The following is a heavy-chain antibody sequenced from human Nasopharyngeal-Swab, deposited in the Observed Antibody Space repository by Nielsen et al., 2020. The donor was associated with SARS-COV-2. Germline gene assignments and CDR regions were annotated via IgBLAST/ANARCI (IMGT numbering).Heavy chain of an antibody. D-gene: IGHD2-15*01. CDR2: IIPSFSRG. J-gene: IGHJ4*02. Sequence: SVKVSCKASGGSFSTYAFSWVRQAPGQGLEWMGGIIPSFSRGNYAQKFQDRVTITADEATSTAYMELSGLRSEDTAVYYCARDVHGGSWVFDYWGQGTLVTVSS. V-gene: IGHV1-69*13. CDR3: ARDVHGGSWVFDY. CDR1: GGSFSTYA.